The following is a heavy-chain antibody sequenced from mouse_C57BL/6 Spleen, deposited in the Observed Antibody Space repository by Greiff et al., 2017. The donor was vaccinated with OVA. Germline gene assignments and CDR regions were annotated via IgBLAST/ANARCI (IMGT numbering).Heavy chain of an antibody. Sequence: EVQGVESGGDLVKPGGSLKLSCAASGFTFSSYGMSWVRQTPDKRLEWVATISSGGSYTYYPDSVKGRFTISRDNAENTLYLQMSSLKSEDTAMDYCAREEDYGLDYWGQGTTLTVSS. D-gene: IGHD1-1*01. CDR1: GFTFSSYG. CDR3: AREEDYGLDY. CDR2: ISSGGSYT. J-gene: IGHJ2*01. V-gene: IGHV5-6*01.